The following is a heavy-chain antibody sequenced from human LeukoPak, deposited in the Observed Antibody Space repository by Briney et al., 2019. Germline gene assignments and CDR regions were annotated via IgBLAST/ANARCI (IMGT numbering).Heavy chain of an antibody. CDR2: IETSGNT. D-gene: IGHD3-9*01. CDR1: GGSISSYY. J-gene: IGHJ5*02. Sequence: SETLSLTCTVSGGSISSYYWSWIRQPAGKGLEWIGRIETSGNTNYNPSLKSRVTISVDTSKNQFSLKLSSVTAADTAVYYCARVPGVFYDTLTGYGSGWFDPWGQGTLVTVPS. V-gene: IGHV4-4*07. CDR3: ARVPGVFYDTLTGYGSGWFDP.